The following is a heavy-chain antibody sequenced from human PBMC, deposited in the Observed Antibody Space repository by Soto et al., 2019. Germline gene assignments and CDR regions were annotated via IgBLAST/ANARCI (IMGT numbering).Heavy chain of an antibody. CDR3: ASRSSGWYFDY. D-gene: IGHD6-19*01. J-gene: IGHJ4*02. CDR2: ISGSGSST. CDR1: GFTFSSYA. Sequence: EVQLLESGGGLVQPGGSLRLSCAASGFTFSSYAMNWVRQAPGMGLEWVSVISGSGSSTYYADSVKGRFTISRDNSKNTLYLQMNSLRAEDTAVYYCASRSSGWYFDYWGQGTLVTVSS. V-gene: IGHV3-23*01.